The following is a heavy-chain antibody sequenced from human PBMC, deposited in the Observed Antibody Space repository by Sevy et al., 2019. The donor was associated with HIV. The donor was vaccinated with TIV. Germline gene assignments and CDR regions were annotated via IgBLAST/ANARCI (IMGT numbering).Heavy chain of an antibody. Sequence: GGSLRLSCAASGFTFSSYAMHWVRLAPGKGLEWVAVLSYDGSNKYYADSVKGRFTISRDNSKNMLYLQMNSLRAEDTAVYYCAILKSDPYYYYGMDVWGQGTTVTVSS. D-gene: IGHD2-8*01. J-gene: IGHJ6*02. CDR1: GFTFSSYA. CDR3: AILKSDPYYYYGMDV. CDR2: LSYDGSNK. V-gene: IGHV3-30-3*01.